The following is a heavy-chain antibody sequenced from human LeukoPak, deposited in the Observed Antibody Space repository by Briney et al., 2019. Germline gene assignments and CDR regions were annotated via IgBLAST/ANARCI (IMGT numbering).Heavy chain of an antibody. J-gene: IGHJ4*02. V-gene: IGHV3-23*01. D-gene: IGHD2-2*01. CDR3: AKDGGGRYCSSTSCSNLYYFDY. CDR1: GFTFTNAW. CDR2: ISGSGGST. Sequence: GGSLRLSCAASGFTFTNAWMNWVRQTPGKGLEWVSAISGSGGSTYYADSVKGRFTISRDNSKNTLYLQMNSLRAEDTAVYYCAKDGGGRYCSSTSCSNLYYFDYWGQGTLVTVSS.